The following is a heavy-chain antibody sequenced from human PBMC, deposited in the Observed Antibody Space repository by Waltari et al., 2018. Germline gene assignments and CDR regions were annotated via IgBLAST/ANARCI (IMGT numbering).Heavy chain of an antibody. V-gene: IGHV1-2*04. D-gene: IGHD2-2*01. CDR3: AREAPCGSTSCNDY. Sequence: QVQLVPSGAEVKKPGASVKVSCKASGYTFTGYYMHWLRQAPGQGLEWMGWINPNSGGTNYAQKFQGWVTMTRDTSISTAYMELSRLRSDDTAVYYCAREAPCGSTSCNDYWGQGTLVTVSS. J-gene: IGHJ4*02. CDR1: GYTFTGYY. CDR2: INPNSGGT.